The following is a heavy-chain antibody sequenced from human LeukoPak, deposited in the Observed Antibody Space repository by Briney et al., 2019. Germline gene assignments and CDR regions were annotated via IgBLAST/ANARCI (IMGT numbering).Heavy chain of an antibody. CDR3: ARHGITGTTRRGFDC. Sequence: ASVKVSCKASGYTFTSHDINWVRPATGQGLEWMGWISTTSGTKGFAQKFKGRVTMTRNTSISTAYRELSSLRSEYTAVYYCARHGITGTTRRGFDCWGQGTLVTVSS. CDR2: ISTTSGTK. D-gene: IGHD1-7*01. V-gene: IGHV1-8*01. J-gene: IGHJ4*02. CDR1: GYTFTSHD.